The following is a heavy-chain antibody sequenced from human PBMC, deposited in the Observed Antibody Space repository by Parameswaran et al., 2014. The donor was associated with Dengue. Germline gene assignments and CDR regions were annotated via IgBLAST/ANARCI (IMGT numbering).Heavy chain of an antibody. CDR2: ISGSGGST. Sequence: VRQMPGKGLEWVSAISGSGGSTYYADSVKGRFTISRDNSKNTLYLQMNSLRAEDTAVYYCAKVTRYCSGGSCYSGDYYYYYGMDVWGQGTTVTVSS. J-gene: IGHJ6*02. CDR3: AKVTRYCSGGSCYSGDYYYYYGMDV. D-gene: IGHD2-15*01. V-gene: IGHV3-23*01.